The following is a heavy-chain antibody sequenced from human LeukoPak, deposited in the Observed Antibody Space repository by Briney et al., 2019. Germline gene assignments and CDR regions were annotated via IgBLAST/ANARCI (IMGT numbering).Heavy chain of an antibody. CDR1: GCSIRSGYY. CDR3: ARDRIYGSGSDHFDY. CDR2: IYHSGSI. V-gene: IGHV4-38-2*02. Sequence: SETLSVTCTVSGCSIRSGYYWGWIRQPPGKGLEWIGSIYHSGSIYHNPSLRSRVTISVDTSKNQFSLKLSSVTAADTAVYYCARDRIYGSGSDHFDYWGQGTLVTVSS. D-gene: IGHD3-10*01. J-gene: IGHJ4*02.